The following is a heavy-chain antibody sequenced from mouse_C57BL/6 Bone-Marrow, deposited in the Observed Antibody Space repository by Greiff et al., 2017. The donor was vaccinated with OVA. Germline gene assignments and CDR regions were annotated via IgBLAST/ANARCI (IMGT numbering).Heavy chain of an antibody. Sequence: EVKLMESEGGLVQPGSSMKLSCTASGFTFSDYYMAWVRQVPEKGLEWVANINYDGSSTYYLDSLKSRFIISRDNAKNILYLQMSSLKSEDTATYYCASETAQASGFAYWGKGTLVTVSA. J-gene: IGHJ3*01. V-gene: IGHV5-16*01. CDR3: ASETAQASGFAY. CDR1: GFTFSDYY. D-gene: IGHD3-2*02. CDR2: INYDGSST.